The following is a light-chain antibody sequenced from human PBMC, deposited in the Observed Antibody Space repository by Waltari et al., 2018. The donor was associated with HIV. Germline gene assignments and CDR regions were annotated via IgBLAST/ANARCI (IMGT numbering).Light chain of an antibody. V-gene: IGKV1-33*01. CDR3: LQYDRLPYI. Sequence: DLQMTQSPSSVSASVGDRISITCQASPAIKKNLNWFQQKSGKAPQLLIYDAATLEAGVPSRFRGSGSGTDFSLTIVNLQPEDCGIYYCLQYDRLPYIFGQGTTV. CDR1: PAIKKN. CDR2: DAA. J-gene: IGKJ2*01.